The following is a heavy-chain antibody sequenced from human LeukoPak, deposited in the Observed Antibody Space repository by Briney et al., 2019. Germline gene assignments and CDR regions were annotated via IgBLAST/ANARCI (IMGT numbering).Heavy chain of an antibody. Sequence: SKTLSLTCTVSGGSISSYYWSWIRQPPGKGLEWIGYIYYSGSTNYNPSLKSRVTISVDTSKNQFSLKLSSVTAADTAVYYCARHNRGIVVVPAANRYYYYYMDVWGKGTTVTVSS. CDR2: IYYSGST. V-gene: IGHV4-59*08. CDR1: GGSISSYY. J-gene: IGHJ6*03. CDR3: ARHNRGIVVVPAANRYYYYYMDV. D-gene: IGHD2-2*01.